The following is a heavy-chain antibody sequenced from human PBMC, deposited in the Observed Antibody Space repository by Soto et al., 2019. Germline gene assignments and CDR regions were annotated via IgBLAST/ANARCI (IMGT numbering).Heavy chain of an antibody. CDR2: IIPIFGTA. CDR1: GGTFSSYA. CDR3: ASPPSSNRYYYGMDV. V-gene: IGHV1-69*13. J-gene: IGHJ6*02. Sequence: SVKVSCKASGGTFSSYAISWVRQAPGQGLEWMGGIIPIFGTANYAQKFQGRVTITADESTSTAYMELSSLRSEDTAVYYCASPPSSNRYYYGMDVWGQGTAVTVSS. D-gene: IGHD4-4*01.